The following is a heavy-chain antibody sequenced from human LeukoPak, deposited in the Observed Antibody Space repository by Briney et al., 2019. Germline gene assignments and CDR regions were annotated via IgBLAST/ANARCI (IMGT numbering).Heavy chain of an antibody. Sequence: GGSLRLSCAASGFTFSSYWMNWVRQAPGKGLEWVANIKQDGSEKYYVDSVKGRFTISRDNAKNSLYLQMNSLRAEDTAVYYCARHQASSGSPRFDYWGQGTLVTVSS. CDR1: GFTFSSYW. D-gene: IGHD3-10*01. CDR2: IKQDGSEK. CDR3: ARHQASSGSPRFDY. V-gene: IGHV3-7*03. J-gene: IGHJ4*02.